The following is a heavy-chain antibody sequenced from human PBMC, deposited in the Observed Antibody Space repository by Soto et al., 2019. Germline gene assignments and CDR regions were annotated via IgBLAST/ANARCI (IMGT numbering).Heavy chain of an antibody. CDR2: IHYSGSI. CDR3: ARHFQNGPPLWFGELLS. CDR1: GASISSYY. J-gene: IGHJ4*02. D-gene: IGHD3-10*01. Sequence: QVQLQESGPGLVKPSETLSLTCTVSGASISSYYWSWIRQPPGKGLDWIGYIHYSGSINYNPSLKSRVIISIDTSKNQFSLNLSSVTAADTAVYYCARHFQNGPPLWFGELLSWGQGTLVTVSS. V-gene: IGHV4-59*01.